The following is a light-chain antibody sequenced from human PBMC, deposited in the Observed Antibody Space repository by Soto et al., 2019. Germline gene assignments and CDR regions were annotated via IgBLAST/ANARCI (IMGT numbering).Light chain of an antibody. V-gene: IGKV1-5*03. CDR2: KAS. Sequence: DIQMTQSPSTLSASVGDRVTITCRASQSLYDWLAWYQQKPVKAPKLLIYKASNLESGVPSRFSGTGFGTEFTLTISSLQPDDFASYDCQQYNTYSWTFGQGTKVEIK. CDR1: QSLYDW. J-gene: IGKJ1*01. CDR3: QQYNTYSWT.